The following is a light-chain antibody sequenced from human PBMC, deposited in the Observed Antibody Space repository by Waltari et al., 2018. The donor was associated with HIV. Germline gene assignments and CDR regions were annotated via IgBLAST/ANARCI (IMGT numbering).Light chain of an antibody. CDR3: QQSYSTPYT. CDR1: QSINTY. J-gene: IGKJ2*01. CDR2: AAS. V-gene: IGKV1-39*01. Sequence: DIQLTQSPSSMSASLGDRVTITCRASQSINTYLCWYQQRPGKTPKLLIYAASILESGVPARFSGSGSGTDFTLTISSLQPEDFATYYCQQSYSTPYTFGQGTKLEIK.